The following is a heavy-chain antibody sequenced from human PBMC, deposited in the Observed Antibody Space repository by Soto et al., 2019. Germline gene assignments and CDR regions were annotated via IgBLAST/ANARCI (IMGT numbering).Heavy chain of an antibody. D-gene: IGHD5-18*01. CDR2: IYYSGST. V-gene: IGHV4-61*01. Sequence: SETLSLTCTVSGGSIRSPNFSWSWIRQHPGKGLEWIGYIYYSGSTNYNPSLKSRVNISVDTSKNQFSLKLSSVTAADTAVYYCARGIQLWPITYYFDYWGQGTLVTVSS. CDR1: GGSIRSPNFS. J-gene: IGHJ4*02. CDR3: ARGIQLWPITYYFDY.